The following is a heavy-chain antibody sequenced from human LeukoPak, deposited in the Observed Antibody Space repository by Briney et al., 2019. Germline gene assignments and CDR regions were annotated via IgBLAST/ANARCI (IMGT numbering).Heavy chain of an antibody. J-gene: IGHJ6*02. D-gene: IGHD2-21*01. V-gene: IGHV3-9*01. CDR2: ISLDTDRI. CDR1: GLNFNIYA. CDR3: VKDVTPGGADV. Sequence: GGSLRLSCAVSGLNFNIYAMHWVRQVPGKGLEWISGISLDTDRIGYADSVRGRFTVSRDNNKNSVYLQMNSLTPEDSALYFCVKDVTPGGADVWGQGTTVTVS.